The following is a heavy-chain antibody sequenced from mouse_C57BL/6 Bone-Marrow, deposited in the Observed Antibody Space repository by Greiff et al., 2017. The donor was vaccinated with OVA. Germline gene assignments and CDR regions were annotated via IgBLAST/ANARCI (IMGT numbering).Heavy chain of an antibody. Sequence: DVQLVESGGGLVKPGGSLKLSCAASGFTFSSYAMSWVRQTPEKRLEWVATISDGGSYTYYPDNVKGRFTISRDNAKNNLYLQMSHLKSEDTAMYYCARGGIYYDYPYYAMDYWGQGTSVTVSS. CDR1: GFTFSSYA. V-gene: IGHV5-4*01. J-gene: IGHJ4*01. D-gene: IGHD2-4*01. CDR3: ARGGIYYDYPYYAMDY. CDR2: ISDGGSYT.